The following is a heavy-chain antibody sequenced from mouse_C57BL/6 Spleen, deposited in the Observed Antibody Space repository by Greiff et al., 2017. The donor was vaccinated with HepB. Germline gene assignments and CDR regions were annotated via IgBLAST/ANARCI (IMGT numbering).Heavy chain of an antibody. CDR2: IYWDDDK. CDR3: AAPYAMDY. CDR1: GFSLSTSGMG. J-gene: IGHJ4*01. Sequence: LKESGPGILQSSQTLSLTCSFSGFSLSTSGMGVSWIRQPSGKGLEWLAHIYWDDDKRYNPSLKSRLTISKATSRNQVFLKITSVDTADTATYYCAAPYAMDYWGQGTSVTVSS. V-gene: IGHV8-12*01.